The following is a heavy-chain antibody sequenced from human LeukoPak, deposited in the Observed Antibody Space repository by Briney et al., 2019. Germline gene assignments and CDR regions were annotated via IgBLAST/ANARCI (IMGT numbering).Heavy chain of an antibody. J-gene: IGHJ4*02. CDR1: GDSISSCY. V-gene: IGHV4-4*07. D-gene: IGHD6-19*01. Sequence: SDTLSLPCTVCGDSISSCYWRWIRKPAGKGLQWIGRVHASGSTHYNPSLQSRVTISADMSTNQLSLTLTSVTAADTAVYYCARVGSGWYFDDWGQGTLVTVSS. CDR2: VHASGST. CDR3: ARVGSGWYFDD.